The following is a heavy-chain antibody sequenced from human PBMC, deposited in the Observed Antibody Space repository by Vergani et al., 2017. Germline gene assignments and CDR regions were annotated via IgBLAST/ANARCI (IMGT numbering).Heavy chain of an antibody. CDR1: GYTFTSYG. J-gene: IGHJ3*02. V-gene: IGHV1-18*01. CDR2: ISAYNGNT. D-gene: IGHD3-22*01. CDR3: ARGVVSLYSSYYDSSGAVTFDI. Sequence: QVQLVQSGTEVKKPGASVKVSCTTSGYTFTSYGISWVRQAPGQGLEWMGWISAYNGNTNFAQNLQGRVTMTTDTSTSTAYMELRSLRSDDTAVYYCARGVVSLYSSYYDSSGAVTFDIWGQGTMVTVSS.